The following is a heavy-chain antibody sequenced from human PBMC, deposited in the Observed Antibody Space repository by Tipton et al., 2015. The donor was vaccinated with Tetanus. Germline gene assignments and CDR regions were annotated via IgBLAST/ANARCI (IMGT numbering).Heavy chain of an antibody. CDR1: GFAFSSYS. CDR3: AREMVEWELLGYFDY. CDR2: ISSSSSTV. V-gene: IGHV3-48*02. J-gene: IGHJ4*02. Sequence: SLRLSCAASGFAFSSYSMNWVRQAPGKGLEWVSYISSSSSTVYYADSVKGRSTISRDNAKNSLYLQMNSLRDEDTAVYYCAREMVEWELLGYFDYWGQGTLVTVSS. D-gene: IGHD1-26*01.